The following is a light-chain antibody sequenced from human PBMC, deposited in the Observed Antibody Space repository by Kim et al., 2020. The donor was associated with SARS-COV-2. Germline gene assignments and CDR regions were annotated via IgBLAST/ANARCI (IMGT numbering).Light chain of an antibody. CDR3: QSPDSSGTSWV. CDR2: KDS. Sequence: SYELTQPPSVSVSPGQTARITCSGDALPKQYAYWYQQKPGQAPVLVIYKDSERPSGIPERFSGSSSGTTVTLTISGVQAEDEADYYCQSPDSSGTSWVFGGGTQLTVL. CDR1: ALPKQY. J-gene: IGLJ3*02. V-gene: IGLV3-25*03.